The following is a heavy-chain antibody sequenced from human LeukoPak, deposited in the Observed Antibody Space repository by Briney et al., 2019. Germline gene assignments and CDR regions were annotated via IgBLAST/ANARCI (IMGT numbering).Heavy chain of an antibody. CDR3: ARYFNSNGYSSLRGDY. V-gene: IGHV3-7*01. Sequence: AGSLTLSCAVAGFSFSTYWMMWVRQAQGKGREWEDSIMQDGSQKYYVDSVKGRLTISRGNAKNALYLQMNSLRAEDTAVDYWARYFNSNGYSSLRGDYWGQGTLVTVSS. J-gene: IGHJ4*02. CDR1: GFSFSTYW. CDR2: IMQDGSQK. D-gene: IGHD3-22*01.